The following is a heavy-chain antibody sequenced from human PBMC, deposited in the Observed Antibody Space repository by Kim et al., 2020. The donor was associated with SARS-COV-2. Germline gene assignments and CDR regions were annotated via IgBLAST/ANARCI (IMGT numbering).Heavy chain of an antibody. V-gene: IGHV3-11*01. Sequence: GGSLRLSCAASGFTFSDSCMNWIRQAPGKGLEWVSFISSSGDTIFYSESVKGRFTISRDNAKNSLYLQMNSLRVEDTAIYYCARSGLGYNAF. D-gene: IGHD5-12*01. CDR2: ISSSGDTI. J-gene: IGHJ3*01. CDR1: GFTFSDSC. CDR3: ARSGLGYNAF.